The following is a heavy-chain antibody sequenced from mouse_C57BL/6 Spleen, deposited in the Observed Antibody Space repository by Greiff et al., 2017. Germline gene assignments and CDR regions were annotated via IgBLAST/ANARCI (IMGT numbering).Heavy chain of an antibody. J-gene: IGHJ1*03. V-gene: IGHV1-31*01. CDR1: GYSFTGYY. CDR2: IYPYNGVS. Sequence: VQLQQSGPELVKPGASVKISCTASGYSFTGYYMHWVKQSHGNILDWIGYIYPYNGVSSYNQKFKGKATLTVDKSSSTAYMALRSLTSEDSAVYYCTRSYASPSYWYFAVWCTATPATVSS. CDR3: TRSYASPSYWYFAV. D-gene: IGHD6-1*01.